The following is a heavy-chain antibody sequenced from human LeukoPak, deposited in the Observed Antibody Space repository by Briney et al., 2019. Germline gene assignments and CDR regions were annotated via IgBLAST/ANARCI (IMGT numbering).Heavy chain of an antibody. CDR3: TRGSSGRRDN. CDR2: MNPNRGNT. D-gene: IGHD6-19*01. J-gene: IGHJ4*02. Sequence: ASVKVSRKPSGYTFTSCDINWVRHAAGQGLEWMGWMNPNRGNTGYGQSFQGRITMTRDISIRTAYMELSNLTSEDTAIYYCTRGSSGRRDNWGQGTLVTVSA. CDR1: GYTFTSCD. V-gene: IGHV1-8*01.